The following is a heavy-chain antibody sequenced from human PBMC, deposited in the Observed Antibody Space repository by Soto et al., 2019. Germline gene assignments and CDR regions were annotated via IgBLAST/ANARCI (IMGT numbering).Heavy chain of an antibody. J-gene: IGHJ6*02. Sequence: KSWGSLRLSCAASGFTFSDYYMSWIRQAPGKGLEWVSYIRSSSSYTNYGDSVKVRFTISRDNANNSLYLQMNSLRAEDTAVYYCARGGSSRGLGMDXWGQGTPFTVS. CDR2: IRSSSSYT. D-gene: IGHD3-16*01. V-gene: IGHV3-11*06. CDR3: ARGGSSRGLGMDX. CDR1: GFTFSDYY.